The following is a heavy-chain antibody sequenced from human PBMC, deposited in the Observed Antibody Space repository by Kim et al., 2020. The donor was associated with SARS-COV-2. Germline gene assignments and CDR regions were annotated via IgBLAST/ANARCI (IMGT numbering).Heavy chain of an antibody. D-gene: IGHD3-22*01. J-gene: IGHJ3*02. CDR1: GGSISSGGYY. CDR2: IYYSGST. V-gene: IGHV4-31*03. Sequence: SETLSLTCTVSGGSISSGGYYWSWIRQHPGKGLEWIGYIYYSGSTYYNPSLKSRVTISVDTSKNQFSLKLSSVTAADTAVYYCARFDSSGWADAFDIWGQGTMVTVSS. CDR3: ARFDSSGWADAFDI.